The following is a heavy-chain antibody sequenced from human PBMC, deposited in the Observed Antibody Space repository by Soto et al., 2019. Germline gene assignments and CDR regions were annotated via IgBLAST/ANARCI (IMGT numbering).Heavy chain of an antibody. V-gene: IGHV4-30-4*01. D-gene: IGHD2-2*01. Sequence: SETLSLTCTVSGGSISSGDYYWSWIRQPPGKGLEWIGYIYYSGSTYYNPSLKSRVAISVDTSKNQFSLKLSSVTAADTAVYYCASSSTSPGMDVWGQGTTVTVSS. CDR1: GGSISSGDYY. CDR3: ASSSTSPGMDV. CDR2: IYYSGST. J-gene: IGHJ6*02.